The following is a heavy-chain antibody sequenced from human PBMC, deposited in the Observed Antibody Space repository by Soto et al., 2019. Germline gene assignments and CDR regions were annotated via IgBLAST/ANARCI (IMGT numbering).Heavy chain of an antibody. CDR3: ARDLSLYYFDY. V-gene: IGHV1-18*01. CDR2: ISAYNGNT. CDR1: GYTFTSYG. J-gene: IGHJ4*02. Sequence: GASVKVSCKASGYTFTSYGISWVRQAPGQGLEWMGRISAYNGNTNYAQKLQGKVTMTTDTSTSTAYMELRSLSFDDTAVYYCARDLSLYYFDYWGQGTLVTVSS.